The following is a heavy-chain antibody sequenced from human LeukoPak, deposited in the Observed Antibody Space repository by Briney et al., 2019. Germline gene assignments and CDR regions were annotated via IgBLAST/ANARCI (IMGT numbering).Heavy chain of an antibody. CDR2: INHSGST. Sequence: KPSETLPLTCAVYGGSFSGYYWSWIRQPPGKGLEWIGEINHSGSTNYNPSLKSRVTISVDTSKNQFSLKLSSVTAADTAVYYCARGNSSGYYYEWVDPWGQGTLVTVSS. V-gene: IGHV4-34*01. CDR1: GGSFSGYY. J-gene: IGHJ5*02. D-gene: IGHD3-22*01. CDR3: ARGNSSGYYYEWVDP.